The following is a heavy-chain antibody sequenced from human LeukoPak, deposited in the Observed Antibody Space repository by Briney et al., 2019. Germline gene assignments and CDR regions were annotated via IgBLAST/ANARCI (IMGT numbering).Heavy chain of an antibody. J-gene: IGHJ4*02. CDR1: GGSISSSSYY. V-gene: IGHV4-39*07. CDR3: AREPYYYGSGRDS. CDR2: IYYSGST. Sequence: SETLSLTCTVSGGSISSSSYYWGWIRQPPGKGLEWIGSIYYSGSTYYNPSLKSRVTISVDTSKNQFSLKLSSVTAADTAVYYCAREPYYYGSGRDSWGQGTLVTVSS. D-gene: IGHD3-10*01.